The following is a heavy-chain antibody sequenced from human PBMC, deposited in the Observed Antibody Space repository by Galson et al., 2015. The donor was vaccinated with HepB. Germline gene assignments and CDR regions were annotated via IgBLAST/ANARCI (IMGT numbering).Heavy chain of an antibody. V-gene: IGHV3-30-3*01. Sequence: SLRLSCAVSGLSFSNYAMHWVRQAPGKGLEWVAVISFDGSNSYYADSVKGRFTFSRDSSKNTLYLQMNSLRAEDTAFYYCARAFGSSSDRLFIFDDWGQGTLFTVSS. CDR3: ARAFGSSSDRLFIFDD. J-gene: IGHJ4*02. D-gene: IGHD6-6*01. CDR1: GLSFSNYA. CDR2: ISFDGSNS.